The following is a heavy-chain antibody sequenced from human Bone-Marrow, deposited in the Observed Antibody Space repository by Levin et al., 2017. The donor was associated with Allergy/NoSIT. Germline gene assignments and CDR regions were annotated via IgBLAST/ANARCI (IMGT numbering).Heavy chain of an antibody. V-gene: IGHV3-23*01. J-gene: IGHJ6*04. Sequence: GGSLRLSCAASGFNFSNSDMSWVRQAPGKGLEWVSGLSGSGGKANYADSVKGRFTMTRDKSKNTLYLQMNSLRVDDTAVYYCAKRPLYPPRVWGKGTSVTVSS. CDR3: AKRPLYPPRV. CDR1: GFNFSNSD. D-gene: IGHD2-15*01. CDR2: LSGSGGKA.